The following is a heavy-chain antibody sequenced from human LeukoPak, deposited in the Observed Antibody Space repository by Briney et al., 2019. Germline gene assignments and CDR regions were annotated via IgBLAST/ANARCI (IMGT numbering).Heavy chain of an antibody. CDR1: GGSFSGYY. D-gene: IGHD2-15*01. V-gene: IGHV4-38-2*01. CDR2: LYHSGST. CDR3: ASLFGHCSGGSCYFTDAFDI. Sequence: PSETLSLTCAVYGGSFSGYYWGWIRQPPGKGLEWIGSLYHSGSTYYHPSLKSRVTISVDTSKNQFSLKLSSVTAADTAVYYCASLFGHCSGGSCYFTDAFDIWGQGTMVTVSS. J-gene: IGHJ3*02.